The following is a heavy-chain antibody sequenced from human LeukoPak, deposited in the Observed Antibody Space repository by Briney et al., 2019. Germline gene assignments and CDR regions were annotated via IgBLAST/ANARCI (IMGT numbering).Heavy chain of an antibody. CDR3: ARAAYSSSPDY. CDR1: GFTFSSYA. V-gene: IGHV3-30-3*01. J-gene: IGHJ4*02. D-gene: IGHD6-13*01. Sequence: GGSLRLSCAASGFTFSSYAMHWVRQAPGKGLEWVAVISYDGSNKYYADSVKGRFTISRDNSKNTLYLQTNSLRAEDTAVYYCARAAYSSSPDYWGQGTLATVSS. CDR2: ISYDGSNK.